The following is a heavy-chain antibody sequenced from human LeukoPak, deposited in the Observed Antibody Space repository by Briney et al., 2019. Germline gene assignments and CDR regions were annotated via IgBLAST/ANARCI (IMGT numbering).Heavy chain of an antibody. V-gene: IGHV3-48*02. J-gene: IGHJ4*02. D-gene: IGHD3-22*01. Sequence: GGSLRLSCAASGFTFSSYSMNWVRQAPGKGLEWVSYISSSSSTIYYADSVKGRLTISRDNAKNSLYLQMNSLRDEDTAVYYCARDDNYYDSSGYYDYWGQGTLVTVSS. CDR2: ISSSSSTI. CDR1: GFTFSSYS. CDR3: ARDDNYYDSSGYYDY.